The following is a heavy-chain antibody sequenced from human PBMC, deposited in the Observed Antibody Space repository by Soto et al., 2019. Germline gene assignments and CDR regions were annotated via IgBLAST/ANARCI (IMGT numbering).Heavy chain of an antibody. D-gene: IGHD5-18*01. Sequence: PSETLSLTCTVSGGSISSYYWSWIRQPPGKGLEWIGYIYYSGSTNYNPSLKSRVTISVDTSKNQFSLKLSSVTASDTAVYYCARALGYSYRYFFAYSGQGSLVTVSA. V-gene: IGHV4-59*08. CDR2: IYYSGST. CDR1: GGSISSYY. CDR3: ARALGYSYRYFFAY. J-gene: IGHJ4*02.